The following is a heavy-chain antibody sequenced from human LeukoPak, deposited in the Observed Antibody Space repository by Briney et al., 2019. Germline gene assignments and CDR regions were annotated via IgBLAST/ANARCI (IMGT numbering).Heavy chain of an antibody. Sequence: WASVKVSCKASGGTFSSYAISWVRQAPGQGLEWMGGIIPIFGTANYAQKFQGRVTITADESTSTAYMELSSLRSEDTAVYYCARDVRIVASWYYCGMDVWGQGTTVTVSS. CDR3: ARDVRIVASWYYCGMDV. D-gene: IGHD3-22*01. J-gene: IGHJ6*02. CDR1: GGTFSSYA. V-gene: IGHV1-69*13. CDR2: IIPIFGTA.